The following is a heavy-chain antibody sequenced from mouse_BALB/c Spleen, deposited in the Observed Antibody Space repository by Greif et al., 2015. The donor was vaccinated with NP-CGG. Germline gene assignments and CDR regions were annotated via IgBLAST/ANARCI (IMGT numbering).Heavy chain of an antibody. CDR2: ISSGGGST. CDR3: ARRYVSFAY. J-gene: IGHJ3*01. CDR1: GFAFSSYD. Sequence: DVQLQESGGGLVKPGGSLKLSCAAPGFAFSSYDMSWVRQTPEKRLEWVAYISSGGGSTYYPDTVKGRFTISRDNAKNTLYLQMSSLKSEDTAMYYGARRYVSFAYWGQGTLVTVPA. V-gene: IGHV5-12-1*01. D-gene: IGHD2-10*02.